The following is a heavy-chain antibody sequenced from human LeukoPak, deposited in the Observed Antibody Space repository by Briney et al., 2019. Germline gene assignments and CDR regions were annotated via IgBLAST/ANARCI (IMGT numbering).Heavy chain of an antibody. CDR2: IYPLDSDT. J-gene: IGHJ5*01. D-gene: IGHD4-23*01. V-gene: IGHV5-51*01. CDR1: GYSFSNYW. CDR3: ARHAGLTREFWFDS. Sequence: GESLKISCKGSGYSFSNYWIAWVRQMPGKGLEWMGIIYPLDSDTTYSPSFQGQVTISADKSKSTAYLQWSSLKASDTAIYYCARHAGLTREFWFDSWGQGTQVTVSS.